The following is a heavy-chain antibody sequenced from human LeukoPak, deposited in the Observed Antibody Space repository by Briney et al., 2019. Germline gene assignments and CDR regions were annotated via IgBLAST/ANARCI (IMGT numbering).Heavy chain of an antibody. CDR3: ARDNRGYCSSTSCHNWFDP. CDR1: GGSFSGYY. J-gene: IGHJ5*02. V-gene: IGHV4-34*01. D-gene: IGHD2-2*01. Sequence: SETLSLTCAVYGGSFSGYYWSWIRQPPGKGLEWIGEINHSGSTNYNPSLKSRVTISVDTSKNQFSLKLSSVTAADTAVCYCARDNRGYCSSTSCHNWFDPWGQGTLVTVSS. CDR2: INHSGST.